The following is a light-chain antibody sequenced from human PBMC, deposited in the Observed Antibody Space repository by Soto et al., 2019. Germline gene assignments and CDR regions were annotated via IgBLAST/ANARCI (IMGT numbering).Light chain of an antibody. Sequence: QSALTQPASVSGSPGQSITISCTGTSSDVGGYNYVSWYQLHPGKAPKLMVYEVSNRPSGVSNRFSASKSGNTASLTISGLQAEDEAHYYCSSYTTVPSPQWVFAGGTKLTVL. V-gene: IGLV2-14*01. J-gene: IGLJ3*02. CDR1: SSDVGGYNY. CDR3: SSYTTVPSPQWV. CDR2: EVS.